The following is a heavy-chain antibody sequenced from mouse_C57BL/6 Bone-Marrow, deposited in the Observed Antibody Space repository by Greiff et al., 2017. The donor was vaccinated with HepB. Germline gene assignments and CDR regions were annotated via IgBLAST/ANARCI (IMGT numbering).Heavy chain of an antibody. CDR2: INPNNGGT. D-gene: IGHD1-1*01. CDR3: ARGPLYYGSTPFAY. J-gene: IGHJ3*01. CDR1: GYTFTDYY. Sequence: EVQLQQSGPELVKPGASVKISCKASGYTFTDYYMNWVKQSHGKSLEWIGDINPNNGGTSYNQKFKGKATLTVDKSSSTAYMELRSLTSEDSAVYFCARGPLYYGSTPFAYWGQGTLVTVSA. V-gene: IGHV1-26*01.